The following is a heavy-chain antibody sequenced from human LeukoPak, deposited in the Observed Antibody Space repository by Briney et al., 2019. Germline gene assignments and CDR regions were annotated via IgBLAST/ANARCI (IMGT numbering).Heavy chain of an antibody. Sequence: GGSLRLSCAASGFTFSSYAMHWVRQAPGKGLEWVAVISYDGSNKYYADSVKGRFTISRDNSKNTLYLQMNSLRAEDTAVYYCARESSSWSSYFDYWGQGTLVTVSS. CDR3: ARESSSWSSYFDY. D-gene: IGHD6-13*01. CDR2: ISYDGSNK. V-gene: IGHV3-30*14. CDR1: GFTFSSYA. J-gene: IGHJ4*02.